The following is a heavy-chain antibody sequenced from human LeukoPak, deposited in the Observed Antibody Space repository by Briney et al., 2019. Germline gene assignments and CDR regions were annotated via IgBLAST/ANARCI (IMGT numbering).Heavy chain of an antibody. J-gene: IGHJ3*02. CDR2: ISSSSSTI. CDR3: ARDRHYDSSGYYSDAFDI. Sequence: GGSLRLPCAASGFTFSSYSMNWVRQAPGKGLEWVSYISSSSSTIYYADSVKGRFTISRDNAKNSLYLQMNSLRAEDTAVYYCARDRHYDSSGYYSDAFDIWGQGTMVTVSS. D-gene: IGHD3-22*01. CDR1: GFTFSSYS. V-gene: IGHV3-48*01.